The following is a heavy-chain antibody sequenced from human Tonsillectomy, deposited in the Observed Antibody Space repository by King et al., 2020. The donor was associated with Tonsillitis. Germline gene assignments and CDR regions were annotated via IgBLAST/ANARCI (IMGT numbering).Heavy chain of an antibody. Sequence: QLVQSGAEVKKPGESLKISCKGSGYSFTSYWIGWVRQMPGKGLEWMGIIYPGDSDTRYSPSFQGQVTISADKSISTAYLQWSSLKASDTAMYYCARRITMVRGVIDYFDYWGQETLVTVSS. CDR2: IYPGDSDT. V-gene: IGHV5-51*01. CDR1: GYSFTSYW. D-gene: IGHD3-10*01. CDR3: ARRITMVRGVIDYFDY. J-gene: IGHJ4*02.